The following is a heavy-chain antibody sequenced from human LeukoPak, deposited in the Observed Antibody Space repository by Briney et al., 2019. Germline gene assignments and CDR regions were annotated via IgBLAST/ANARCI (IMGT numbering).Heavy chain of an antibody. D-gene: IGHD3-10*01. J-gene: IGHJ4*02. CDR1: GYSISSGYY. CDR3: ARAPMVRGVINLDY. V-gene: IGHV4-38-2*02. Sequence: SETLSLTCTVSGYSISSGYYWGWIRQPPGKGLEWIGSIYHSGSTYYNPSLKRRVTISVDTSKNQLSLKLSSVTAADTAVYYCARAPMVRGVINLDYWGQGTLVTVSS. CDR2: IYHSGST.